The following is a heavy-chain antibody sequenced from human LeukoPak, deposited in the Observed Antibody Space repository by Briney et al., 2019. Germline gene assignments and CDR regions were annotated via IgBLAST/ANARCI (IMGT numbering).Heavy chain of an antibody. Sequence: GGSLRLSCAASGFTFSDSYMSWIRQAPRKGLEWVSYISSSGNTIYYADSVKGRFTISRDNAKNSLYLQMNILRAEDTAVYYCAKGGSSWSEIDYWGQGSLVTVSS. V-gene: IGHV3-11*01. D-gene: IGHD6-13*01. CDR2: ISSSGNTI. CDR1: GFTFSDSY. J-gene: IGHJ4*02. CDR3: AKGGSSWSEIDY.